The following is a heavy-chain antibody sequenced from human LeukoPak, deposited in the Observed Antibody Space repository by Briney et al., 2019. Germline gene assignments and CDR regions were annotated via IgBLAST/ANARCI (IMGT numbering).Heavy chain of an antibody. Sequence: PSETLSLTCTVSGGSISSYYWSWVRQPAGKGLEWSGRIYISGTTNYNPSLKSRITMSLDTSKNQLSLGLTSVPAADTAVYYCARDEARTGYIHYWGQGTLITVSS. CDR2: IYISGTT. J-gene: IGHJ4*02. V-gene: IGHV4-4*07. CDR1: GGSISSYY. D-gene: IGHD3-9*01. CDR3: ARDEARTGYIHY.